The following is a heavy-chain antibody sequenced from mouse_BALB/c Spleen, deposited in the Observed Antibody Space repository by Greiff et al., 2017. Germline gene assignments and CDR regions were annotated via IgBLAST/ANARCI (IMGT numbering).Heavy chain of an antibody. CDR1: GFNIKDTY. V-gene: IGHV14-3*02. CDR2: IDPANGNT. J-gene: IGHJ4*01. D-gene: IGHD3-2*01. Sequence: SGAELVKPGASVKLSCTASGFNIKDTYMHWVKQRPEQGLEWIGRIDPANGNTKYDPKFQGKATITADTSSNTAYLQLSSLTSEDTAVYYCALDSSGYGWAMDYWGQGTSVTVSS. CDR3: ALDSSGYGWAMDY.